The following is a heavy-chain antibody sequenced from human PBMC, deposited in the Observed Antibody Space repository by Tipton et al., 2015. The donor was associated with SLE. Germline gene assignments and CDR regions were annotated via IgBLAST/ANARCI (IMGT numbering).Heavy chain of an antibody. J-gene: IGHJ5*02. V-gene: IGHV4-59*01. CDR3: ARDVAPGLVP. Sequence: PGLVKPSETMYLTCTVSGGSISGYYWRWIRQSPGKGLEWIGDLYSSGSTNYNPSLRSRVTITVDTSNNQFSLRLCSVTAADTAVYYCARDVAPGLVPWGQGTLVTVSS. CDR2: LYSSGST. D-gene: IGHD2-21*01. CDR1: GGSISGYY.